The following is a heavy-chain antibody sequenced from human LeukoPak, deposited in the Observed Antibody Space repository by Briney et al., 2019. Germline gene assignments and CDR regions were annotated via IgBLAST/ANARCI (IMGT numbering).Heavy chain of an antibody. CDR3: ARLTAMVMVH. CDR1: GFTVSSNY. Sequence: GGSLRLSGAAPGFTVSSNYVSGVRQAQRKGLEWVSVIYSGGSTYYADSVKGRFTISRDNSKNTLYLQMNSLRAEDTAVYYCARLTAMVMVHWGQGTLVTVSS. D-gene: IGHD5-18*01. J-gene: IGHJ4*02. CDR2: IYSGGST. V-gene: IGHV3-53*01.